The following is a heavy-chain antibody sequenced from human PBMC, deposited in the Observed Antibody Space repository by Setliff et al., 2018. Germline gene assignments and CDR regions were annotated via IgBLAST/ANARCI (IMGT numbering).Heavy chain of an antibody. Sequence: LSLTCAVYGGSFSAYYWSWIRQPPGKGLEWVSSISSSSSYIYYADSVKGRSTISRDNAKNSLYLQMNSLRGEDTAVYYCARDYPGPDHWGQGTLVTVS. J-gene: IGHJ5*02. CDR1: GGSFSAYY. D-gene: IGHD3-16*02. CDR2: ISSSSSYI. CDR3: ARDYPGPDH. V-gene: IGHV3-11*06.